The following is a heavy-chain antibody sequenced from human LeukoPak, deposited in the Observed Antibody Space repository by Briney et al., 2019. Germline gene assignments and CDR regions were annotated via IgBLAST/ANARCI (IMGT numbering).Heavy chain of an antibody. D-gene: IGHD1-26*01. CDR3: GRALGSPLDY. Sequence: GGSLRLSCAASGFTVSSNYMSWVRQVPGEGLVWVSRINSDGSSTAYADSVKGRFTISRDNAKNTLYLQMKSLRVEDTAVYYCGRALGSPLDYWGQGTLVTVSS. V-gene: IGHV3-74*01. CDR1: GFTVSSNY. J-gene: IGHJ4*02. CDR2: INSDGSST.